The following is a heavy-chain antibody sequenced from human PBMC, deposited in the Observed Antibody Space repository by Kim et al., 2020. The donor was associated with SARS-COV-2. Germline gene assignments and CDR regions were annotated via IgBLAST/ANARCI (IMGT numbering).Heavy chain of an antibody. V-gene: IGHV1-8*01. CDR3: ARGGPLMYSSSWTTSQYNWFDP. Sequence: ASVKVSCKASGYTFTSYDINWVRQATGQGLEWMGWMNPNSGNTGYAQKFQGRVTMTRNTSISTAYMELSSLRSEDTAVYYCARGGPLMYSSSWTTSQYNWFDPWGQGTLVTVSS. CDR1: GYTFTSYD. CDR2: MNPNSGNT. D-gene: IGHD6-13*01. J-gene: IGHJ5*02.